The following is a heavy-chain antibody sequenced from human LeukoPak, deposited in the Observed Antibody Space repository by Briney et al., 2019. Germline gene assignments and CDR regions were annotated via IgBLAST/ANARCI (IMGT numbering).Heavy chain of an antibody. CDR1: GYTFTGYY. CDR2: INSNSGGT. J-gene: IGHJ6*03. D-gene: IGHD5-24*01. CDR3: ARNAERNYYYMDV. Sequence: GASVKVSCKASGYTFTGYYMHWVRQAPGQGLEWMGWINSNSGGTNYAQKFQGRVTMTRDTSISTAYMELSRLRSDDTAVYYCARNAERNYYYMDVWGKGTTVTISS. V-gene: IGHV1-2*02.